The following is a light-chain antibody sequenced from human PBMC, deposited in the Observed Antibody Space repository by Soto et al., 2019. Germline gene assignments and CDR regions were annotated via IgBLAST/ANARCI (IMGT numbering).Light chain of an antibody. V-gene: IGLV2-14*01. J-gene: IGLJ1*01. CDR1: SSDVGNYKY. CDR2: EVS. Sequence: QSALTQPASVSGSPGQSITISCTGTSSDVGNYKYVSWYQQHPGKAPKLRMYEVSNRPSGVSKRFSGSKSVNTASLTISGLLAEDETDYYCFSYTSSGTYVFGTGTKLTVL. CDR3: FSYTSSGTYV.